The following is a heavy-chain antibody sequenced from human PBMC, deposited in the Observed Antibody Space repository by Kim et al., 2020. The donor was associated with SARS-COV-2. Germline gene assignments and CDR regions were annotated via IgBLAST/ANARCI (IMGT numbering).Heavy chain of an antibody. D-gene: IGHD4-17*01. CDR3: AKDLTTVNTGYYYGMDV. J-gene: IGHJ6*02. CDR1: GFTFSSYG. CDR2: IWYDGSNK. V-gene: IGHV3-33*06. Sequence: GGSLRLSCAASGFTFSSYGMHWVRQAPGKGLEWVAVIWYDGSNKYYADSVKGRFTISRDNSKNTLYLQMNSLRAEDTAVYYCAKDLTTVNTGYYYGMDVWGQGTTVTVSS.